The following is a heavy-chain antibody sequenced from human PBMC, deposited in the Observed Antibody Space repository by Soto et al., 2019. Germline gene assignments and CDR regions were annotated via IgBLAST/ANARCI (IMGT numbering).Heavy chain of an antibody. J-gene: IGHJ6*02. D-gene: IGHD2-8*01. CDR2: ISGYNGDT. V-gene: IGHV1-18*01. CDR3: AKNGHPPYYYYGLDV. Sequence: QGHLVQSGAEVKKPGASVKVSCKASGYTFTRYGISLVRQAPGQGLEWMGWISGYNGDTNYAQNLQGRVTMTIDTSTTTAYMELRSLTSDDTAVYYCAKNGHPPYYYYGLDVWGQGTTVTVSS. CDR1: GYTFTRYG.